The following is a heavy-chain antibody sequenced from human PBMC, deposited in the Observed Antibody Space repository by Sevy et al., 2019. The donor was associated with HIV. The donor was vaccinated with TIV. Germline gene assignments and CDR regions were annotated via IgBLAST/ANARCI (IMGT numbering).Heavy chain of an antibody. D-gene: IGHD3-16*02. CDR1: GFTFSNYW. J-gene: IGHJ4*02. Sequence: GGSLRISCAASGFTFSNYWMTWVRQAPGKGLEWVAHIKQDGSEKHYVDSVKGRFTISRDNSKNSVYLQMNSLRAEDTAVYFCAREGYYDYIWGSYRYFNDYWGQGTLVTVSS. CDR2: IKQDGSEK. CDR3: AREGYYDYIWGSYRYFNDY. V-gene: IGHV3-7*03.